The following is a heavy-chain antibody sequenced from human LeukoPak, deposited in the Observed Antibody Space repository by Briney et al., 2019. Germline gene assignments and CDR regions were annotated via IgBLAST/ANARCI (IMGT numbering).Heavy chain of an antibody. Sequence: GGSLRLFCAASGFTFSSYAMSWVRQAPGKGLEWVSAISGSGGSTYYADSVKGRFTISRDNSKNTLYLQMNSLRAEDTAVYYCAKGVGFGELLPTYFDYWGQGTLVTVSS. D-gene: IGHD3-10*01. CDR1: GFTFSSYA. V-gene: IGHV3-23*01. CDR2: ISGSGGST. J-gene: IGHJ4*02. CDR3: AKGVGFGELLPTYFDY.